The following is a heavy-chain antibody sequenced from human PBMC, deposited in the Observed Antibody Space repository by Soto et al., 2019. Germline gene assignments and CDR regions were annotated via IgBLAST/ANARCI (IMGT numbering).Heavy chain of an antibody. D-gene: IGHD3-22*01. CDR2: IKPDGSEK. V-gene: IGHV3-7*04. Sequence: GGSLRLSCAASGFTFGSHWLSWVRQAPGKGLEWVANIKPDGSEKWYVDSVKSRFTISRDNAKNSLYLQMNSLRAEDTAVYYCARGDYYDSSGPFSDAFDIWGQGTMVTVSS. CDR1: GFTFGSHW. CDR3: ARGDYYDSSGPFSDAFDI. J-gene: IGHJ3*02.